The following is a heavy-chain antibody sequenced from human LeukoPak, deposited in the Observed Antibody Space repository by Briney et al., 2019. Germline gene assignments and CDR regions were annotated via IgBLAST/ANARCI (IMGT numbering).Heavy chain of an antibody. Sequence: ASVKVSCKASGYTFTSYGISWVRQAPGQGLEWMGWISAYNGNTNYAQKLQGRVTMTTDTSTSTAYMELRGLRSDDTAVYYCARDKGSGRSPMYYFDYWGQGTLVTVSS. CDR2: ISAYNGNT. V-gene: IGHV1-18*01. D-gene: IGHD6-19*01. CDR3: ARDKGSGRSPMYYFDY. CDR1: GYTFTSYG. J-gene: IGHJ4*02.